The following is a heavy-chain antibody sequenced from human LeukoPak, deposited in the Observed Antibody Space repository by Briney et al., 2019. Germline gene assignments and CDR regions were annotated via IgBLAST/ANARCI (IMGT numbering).Heavy chain of an antibody. CDR1: GGSFSGYY. D-gene: IGHD5-18*01. V-gene: IGHV4-34*01. Sequence: SETLSLTCAVYGGSFSGYYWSWIRQPPGKGLEWIGEINHSGSTNYNPSLKSRVTISVDTSKNQFSLKLSSVTAADTAVYYCAKLGEGGYGYDYLPYYFDYWGQGTLVTVSS. CDR3: AKLGEGGYGYDYLPYYFDY. CDR2: INHSGST. J-gene: IGHJ4*02.